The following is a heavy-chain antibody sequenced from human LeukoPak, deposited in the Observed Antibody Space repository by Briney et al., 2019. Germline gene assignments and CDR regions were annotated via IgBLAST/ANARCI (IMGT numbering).Heavy chain of an antibody. CDR1: GYTFTSYA. V-gene: IGHV7-4-1*02. CDR2: INTGTGNP. CDR3: ASFGAHSFDY. D-gene: IGHD3-10*01. J-gene: IGHJ4*02. Sequence: ASVKVSCKTSGYTFTSYAMNWVRQAPGQGLEFMGWINTGTGNPTYAQGFTGRFVFSLDTSVSTAYLQISTLKPEDTAVYYCASFGAHSFDYWGQGTLVTVSS.